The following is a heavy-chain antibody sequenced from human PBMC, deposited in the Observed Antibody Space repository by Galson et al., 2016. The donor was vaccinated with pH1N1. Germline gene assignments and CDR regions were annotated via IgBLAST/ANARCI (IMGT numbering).Heavy chain of an antibody. CDR1: GFAFSNYA. Sequence: LRLSCAASGFAFSNYAMSWVRQAPGKGLEWVSATSGSGGTTYFADSVRGRLTGSRDNAKNSLSLQMNSLRVEDTAQSYVARDRSGRGVGSSYYMDVWGQGTTVTVSS. D-gene: IGHD3-10*01. V-gene: IGHV3-23*01. CDR3: ARDRSGRGVGSSYYMDV. J-gene: IGHJ6*03. CDR2: TSGSGGTT.